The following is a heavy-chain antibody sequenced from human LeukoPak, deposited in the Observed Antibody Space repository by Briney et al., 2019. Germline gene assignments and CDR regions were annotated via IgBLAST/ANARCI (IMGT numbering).Heavy chain of an antibody. D-gene: IGHD3-10*01. CDR2: IYHSGST. J-gene: IGHJ4*02. Sequence: SGTLSLTCAVSGGSISSSNWWSWVRQPPGKWLEWIGEIYHSGSTNYNPSLKSRVTISVDKSKNQFSLKLSSVTAADTAVYYCAREGGYYGSGSLFDYWGQGTLVTVSS. CDR3: AREGGYYGSGSLFDY. CDR1: GGSISSSNW. V-gene: IGHV4-4*02.